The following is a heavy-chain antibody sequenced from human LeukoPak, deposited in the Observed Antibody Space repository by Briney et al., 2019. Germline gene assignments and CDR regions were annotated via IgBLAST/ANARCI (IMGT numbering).Heavy chain of an antibody. CDR2: IDYLGRT. V-gene: IGHV4-34*01. CDR1: GESFRHYY. CDR3: ARGIVGATHLDY. Sequence: PSETLSLTCAVYGESFRHYYWTWIRQTSAKGLEWIGEIDYLGRTSYNPSLKSRLTISVDTSKNQFSLRLSSITAADTAVYYCARGIVGATHLDYWGQGTLVTVSS. D-gene: IGHD1-26*01. J-gene: IGHJ4*02.